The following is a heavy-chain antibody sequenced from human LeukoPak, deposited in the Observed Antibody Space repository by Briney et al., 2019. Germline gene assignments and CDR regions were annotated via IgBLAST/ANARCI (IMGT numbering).Heavy chain of an antibody. J-gene: IGHJ4*02. CDR3: APPLGFYDSSGHPHRGG. CDR2: IKEDGTRK. D-gene: IGHD3-22*01. Sequence: EGSLRLSCAASGFTFSSHWMTWVRQAPGKGLEWVANIKEDGTRKNYMDSVKGRFTISRDNAKNSLYLQMSGLRAEDTALYYCAPPLGFYDSSGHPHRGGWGQGTLVTVSS. V-gene: IGHV3-7*03. CDR1: GFTFSSHW.